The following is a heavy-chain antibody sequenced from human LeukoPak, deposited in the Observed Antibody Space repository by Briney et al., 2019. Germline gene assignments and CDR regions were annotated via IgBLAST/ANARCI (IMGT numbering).Heavy chain of an antibody. CDR2: IYYSGST. CDR1: GGSISSGDYY. D-gene: IGHD6-6*01. J-gene: IGHJ4*02. V-gene: IGHV4-30-4*08. Sequence: SETLSLTCTVSGGSISSGDYYWSWIRQPLGKGLEWIGYIYYSGSTYYNPSLKSRVTISVDTSKNQFSLKLSSVTAADTAVYYCARAKYSSSSLFDYWGQGTLVTVSS. CDR3: ARAKYSSSSLFDY.